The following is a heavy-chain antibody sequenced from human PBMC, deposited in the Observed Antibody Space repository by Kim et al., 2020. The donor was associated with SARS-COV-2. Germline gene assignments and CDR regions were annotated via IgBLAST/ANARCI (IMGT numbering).Heavy chain of an antibody. D-gene: IGHD6-13*01. V-gene: IGHV3-66*01. CDR2: IYSGGST. Sequence: GGSLRLSCAASGFTVSSNYMSWVRQAPGKGLEWVSVIYSGGSTYYADSVKGRFTISRDNSKNTLYLQMNSLRAEDTAVYYCARFWGIAAAGTKDYYYYGMDVWGQGTTVTVSS. CDR3: ARFWGIAAAGTKDYYYYGMDV. CDR1: GFTVSSNY. J-gene: IGHJ6*02.